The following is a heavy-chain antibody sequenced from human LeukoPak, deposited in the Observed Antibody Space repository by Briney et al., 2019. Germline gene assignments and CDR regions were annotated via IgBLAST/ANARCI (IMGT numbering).Heavy chain of an antibody. CDR3: ARDLSGVTGYTYGRGIDY. D-gene: IGHD5-18*01. J-gene: IGHJ4*02. V-gene: IGHV3-7*01. CDR2: IKKDGSEK. CDR1: GFTFSSYC. Sequence: AGSLRLSCAASGFTFSSYCMSWVRQAPGKGLEWVANIKKDGSEKYYVDSVKGRFTISRDNAKTSLYLQMNSLRAEDTAVYYCARDLSGVTGYTYGRGIDYWGQGTLVTVSS.